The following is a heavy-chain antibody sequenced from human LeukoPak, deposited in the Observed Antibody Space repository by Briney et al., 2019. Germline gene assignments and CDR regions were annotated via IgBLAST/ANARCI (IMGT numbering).Heavy chain of an antibody. V-gene: IGHV1-69*13. J-gene: IGHJ1*01. Sequence: SVKVSCKASGGTFSSYAISWVRQAPGQGLEWMGGIIPIFGTANYAQKFQGRVAITADESTSTAYMELSSLRSEDTAVYYCARAARGYSYGFREYFQHWGQGTLVTVSS. CDR1: GGTFSSYA. CDR3: ARAARGYSYGFREYFQH. D-gene: IGHD5-18*01. CDR2: IIPIFGTA.